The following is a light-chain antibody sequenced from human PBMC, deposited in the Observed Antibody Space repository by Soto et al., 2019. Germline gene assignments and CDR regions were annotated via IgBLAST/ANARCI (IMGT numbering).Light chain of an antibody. J-gene: IGKJ1*01. CDR2: KAS. CDR1: QSISSW. V-gene: IGKV1-5*03. CDR3: QQYNDNWT. Sequence: DIQMTQSPSTLSASAGDRVTITCRASQSISSWLAWYQQKPGTAPKLLIYKASTLQSGVPSRFSGSGSGTEFTLTISSLQPDDSATYYCQQYNDNWTFGQGTKVDNK.